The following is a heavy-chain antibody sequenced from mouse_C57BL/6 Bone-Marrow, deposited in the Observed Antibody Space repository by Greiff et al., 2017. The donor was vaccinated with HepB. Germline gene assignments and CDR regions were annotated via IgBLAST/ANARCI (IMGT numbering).Heavy chain of an antibody. CDR1: GFTFSSYA. D-gene: IGHD3-1*01. CDR3: ARAGHFQLGAMDY. J-gene: IGHJ4*01. Sequence: EVKLMESGGGLVKPGGSLKLSCAASGFTFSSYAMSWVRQTPEKRLEWVATISDGGSYTYYPDNVKGRFTISRDNAKNNLYLQMSHLKSEDTAMYYCARAGHFQLGAMDYWGQGTSVTVSS. V-gene: IGHV5-4*03. CDR2: ISDGGSYT.